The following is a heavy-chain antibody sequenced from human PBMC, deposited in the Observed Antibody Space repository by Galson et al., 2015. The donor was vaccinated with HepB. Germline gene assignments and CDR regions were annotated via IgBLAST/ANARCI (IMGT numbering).Heavy chain of an antibody. D-gene: IGHD3-3*01. V-gene: IGHV1-2*04. CDR3: ARGYGYYDFWSGYYLDY. Sequence: SVKVSCKASGYTFTGYYMHWVRQAPGQGLEWMGWINPNSGGTNYAQKFQGWVTMTRDTSISTAYMELSRLRSDDTAVYHCARGYGYYDFWSGYYLDYKGQGTLVTVSS. J-gene: IGHJ4*02. CDR1: GYTFTGYY. CDR2: INPNSGGT.